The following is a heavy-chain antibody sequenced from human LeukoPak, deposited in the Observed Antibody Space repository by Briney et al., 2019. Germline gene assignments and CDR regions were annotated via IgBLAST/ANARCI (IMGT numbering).Heavy chain of an antibody. CDR1: GFTFSSYS. V-gene: IGHV3-21*01. CDR2: VSSSSSYI. D-gene: IGHD3-10*01. Sequence: GGSLRLSCAASGFTFSSYSMNWVRQAPGKGLEWVSSVSSSSSYIYYADSVKGRFTISRDNAKNSLYLQMNSLRAEDTAVYYCARDPTTMVRGVKLDYWGQGTLVTVSS. CDR3: ARDPTTMVRGVKLDY. J-gene: IGHJ4*02.